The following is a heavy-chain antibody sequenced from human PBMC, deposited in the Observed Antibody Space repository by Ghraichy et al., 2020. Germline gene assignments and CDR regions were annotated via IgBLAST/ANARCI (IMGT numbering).Heavy chain of an antibody. Sequence: SETLSLTCAVYGGSFSGYYWSWIRQPPGKGLEWIGEINHSGSTNYNPSLKSRVTISVDTSKNQFSLKLSSVTAADTAVYYCARRVNYSNYSIEGGNWFDPWGQGTLVTVSS. CDR1: GGSFSGYY. CDR2: INHSGST. CDR3: ARRVNYSNYSIEGGNWFDP. D-gene: IGHD4-11*01. J-gene: IGHJ5*02. V-gene: IGHV4-34*01.